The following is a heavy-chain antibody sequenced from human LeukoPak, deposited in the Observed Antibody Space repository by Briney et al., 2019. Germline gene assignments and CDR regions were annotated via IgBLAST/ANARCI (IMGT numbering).Heavy chain of an antibody. CDR1: GGSISSGSYY. V-gene: IGHV4-61*02. CDR3: ARDVGRGSGSWYNWFDP. Sequence: SQTLSLTCTVSGGSISSGSYYWCWLRQPAGRGLEGVGRIDTSGSTNYNPSLKSRVTISVDTYKNQFSLKLSSVTAADTAVYYCARDVGRGSGSWYNWFDPWGQGTLVTVSS. J-gene: IGHJ5*02. D-gene: IGHD3-10*01. CDR2: IDTSGST.